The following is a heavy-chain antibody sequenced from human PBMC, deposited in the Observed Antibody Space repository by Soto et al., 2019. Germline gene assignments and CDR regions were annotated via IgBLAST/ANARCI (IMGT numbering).Heavy chain of an antibody. D-gene: IGHD4-17*01. CDR1: GGSFSGYY. CDR2: INHSGST. J-gene: IGHJ6*03. V-gene: IGHV4-34*01. Sequence: SETLSLTCAVYGGSFSGYYWSWIRQPPGKGLEWIGEINHSGSTNYNPSLKSRVTISVDTSKNQFSLKLSSVTAADTAVYYCARGRVSSVDYGDSPHMDVWGKGTTVTVSS. CDR3: ARGRVSSVDYGDSPHMDV.